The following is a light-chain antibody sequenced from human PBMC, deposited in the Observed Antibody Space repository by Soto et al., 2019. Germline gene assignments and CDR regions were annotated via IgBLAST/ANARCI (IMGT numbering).Light chain of an antibody. J-gene: IGKJ2*02. Sequence: DIQMTQSPSSLSASVGDRVTITCRASQSISSYLNWYQQKPGKAPKPLIYAASSLQSGVPSRFCGSGSGTDYTLTISSLQPEDFATYYCQQSYSTPRCTFGQGTKLEIK. CDR2: AAS. CDR1: QSISSY. CDR3: QQSYSTPRCT. V-gene: IGKV1-39*01.